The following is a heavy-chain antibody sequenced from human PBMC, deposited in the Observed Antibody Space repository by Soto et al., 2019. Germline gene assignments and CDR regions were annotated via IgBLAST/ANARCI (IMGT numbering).Heavy chain of an antibody. J-gene: IGHJ4*02. D-gene: IGHD2-2*01. V-gene: IGHV3-48*02. CDR2: ISSSSSTI. CDR1: GFTFSSYS. Sequence: EVQLVESGGGLVQPGGSLRLSCAASGFTFSSYSMNWVRQAPGKGLEWVSYISSSSSTIYYADSVKGRFTISRDNAKNSLYLQMNSLRDEDTAVYYCARDDLDIVVVPAAYFDYWGQGTLVTVSS. CDR3: ARDDLDIVVVPAAYFDY.